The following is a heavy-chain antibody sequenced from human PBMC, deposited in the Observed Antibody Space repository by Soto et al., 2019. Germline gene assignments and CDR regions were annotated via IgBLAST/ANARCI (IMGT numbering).Heavy chain of an antibody. V-gene: IGHV4-59*08. J-gene: IGHJ5*02. CDR2: IYYSGIT. Sequence: PSETLSLTCAVSGVSIRNFYWSWIRQPPGKGLEWIGYIYYSGITIHNPSLKGRLNLSVDTSQNQFSLKLTSVTAADTAVYYCARHKDWFDPWGQGILVTVSS. CDR1: GVSIRNFY. CDR3: ARHKDWFDP.